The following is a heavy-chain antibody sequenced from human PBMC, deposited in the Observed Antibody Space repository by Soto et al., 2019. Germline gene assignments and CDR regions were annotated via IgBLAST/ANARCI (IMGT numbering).Heavy chain of an antibody. Sequence: SETLSLTCTVSGGSISSYYWSWIRQPPGKGLEWIGYIYYSGSTNYNPSLKSRVTISVDTSKNQFSLKLSSVTAADTAVYYCARSLQYDFWSGYSIWGQGTLVTVS. CDR1: GGSISSYY. V-gene: IGHV4-59*01. D-gene: IGHD3-3*01. CDR3: ARSLQYDFWSGYSI. J-gene: IGHJ4*02. CDR2: IYYSGST.